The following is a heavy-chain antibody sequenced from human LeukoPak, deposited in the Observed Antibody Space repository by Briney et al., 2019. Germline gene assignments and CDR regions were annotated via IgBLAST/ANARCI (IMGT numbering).Heavy chain of an antibody. CDR2: ISSSGSAK. V-gene: IGHV3-48*02. CDR1: GFTFSNYG. Sequence: PGGSLRLSCAASGFTFSNYGLNWVRQAPGKGLEWVSHISSSGSAKYYADSVKGRFTISRDNAKNSLYLQMNSLRDEDTAVYYCARLGIVGAHDAFDIWGQGTMVTVSS. CDR3: ARLGIVGAHDAFDI. D-gene: IGHD1-26*01. J-gene: IGHJ3*02.